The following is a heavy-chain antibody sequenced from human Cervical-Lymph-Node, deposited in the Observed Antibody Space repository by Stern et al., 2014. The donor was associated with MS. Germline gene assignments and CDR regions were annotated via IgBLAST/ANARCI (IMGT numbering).Heavy chain of an antibody. J-gene: IGHJ4*02. D-gene: IGHD6-13*01. V-gene: IGHV3-21*01. CDR3: GGSTAAVGTEIHY. Sequence: EVPLVESGGGLVKPGGSLRLSCSASGFTFSTYSMNWVRQAPGKGLEWVSSIGSSGSYTYYADSVKGRFTIYRDNAKNSLYLQMNGLRAEDAGVYYCGGSTAAVGTEIHYWGQGSQVTVSS. CDR1: GFTFSTYS. CDR2: IGSSGSYT.